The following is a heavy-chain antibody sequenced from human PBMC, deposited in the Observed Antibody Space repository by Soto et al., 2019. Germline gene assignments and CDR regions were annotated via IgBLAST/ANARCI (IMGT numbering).Heavy chain of an antibody. Sequence: QVQLVQSGAELKKTGSSVNVSCRASGDTFSSYAVNWVRQAPGRGLEWMGRIITVFATTDYAQNFKGRLTNTAEKSTKTVYMELSSLRSDDTAVYYCARRRYCGYDCYHKHYYGMDVWGQGTTVPVAS. CDR2: IITVFATT. CDR3: ARRRYCGYDCYHKHYYGMDV. J-gene: IGHJ6*02. CDR1: GDTFSSYA. D-gene: IGHD2-21*01. V-gene: IGHV1-69*08.